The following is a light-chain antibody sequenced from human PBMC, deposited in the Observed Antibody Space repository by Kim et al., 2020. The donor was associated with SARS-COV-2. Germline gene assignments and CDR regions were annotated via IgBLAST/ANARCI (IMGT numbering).Light chain of an antibody. CDR2: GND. CDR1: RPNTGNNT. J-gene: IGLJ1*01. Sequence: GQRDTISCSGSRPNTGNNTASWNQQFPGEAPKLLIYGNDLRPSGVPDRFSGSKSDTSASLAISGLKSEDEADYYCATWDDSLKSYVFGTGTKVTVL. V-gene: IGLV1-44*01. CDR3: ATWDDSLKSYV.